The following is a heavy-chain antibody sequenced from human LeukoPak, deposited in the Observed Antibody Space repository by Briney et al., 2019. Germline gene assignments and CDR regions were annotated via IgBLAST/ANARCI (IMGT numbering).Heavy chain of an antibody. CDR2: ISYDGSNK. CDR1: GFTFSSYG. CDR3: AKTRKYSSGWLYYFDY. J-gene: IGHJ4*02. V-gene: IGHV3-30*18. D-gene: IGHD6-19*01. Sequence: GGSLRLSCAASGFTFSSYGMHWVRQAPGKGLEWVATISYDGSNKYYADSVKGRFTISRDNFKNTLYLQMNSLRAEDTAVYYCAKTRKYSSGWLYYFDYWGQGTLVTASS.